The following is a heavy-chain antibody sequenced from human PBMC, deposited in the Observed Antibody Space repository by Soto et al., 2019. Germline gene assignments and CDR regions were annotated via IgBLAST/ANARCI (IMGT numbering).Heavy chain of an antibody. CDR3: ARFGGATTFDY. V-gene: IGHV4-59*01. J-gene: IGHJ4*02. D-gene: IGHD1-26*01. CDR1: GGSISSYY. CDR2: IYYSGST. Sequence: SETLSLTCTVSGGSISSYYWSWIRQPPGKGLEWVGYIYYSGSTNYNPSLKSRVTISVDTSKNQFSLKLSSVTAADTAVYYCARFGGATTFDYWGQGTLVTVSS.